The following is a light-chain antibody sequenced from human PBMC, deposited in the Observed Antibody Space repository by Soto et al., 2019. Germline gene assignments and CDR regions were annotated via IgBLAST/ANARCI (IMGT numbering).Light chain of an antibody. CDR2: EVS. J-gene: IGLJ2*01. CDR3: NSYAGSNDVV. V-gene: IGLV2-8*01. Sequence: QSALTQPPSASGSPGQSVTISCTGTSSDVGGYNYVSWYQQHPGKAPKLMIYEVSKRPSRVPDRFSGSKSGNTASLTVSGLQAEDEADYYCNSYAGSNDVVFGGGTKLTVL. CDR1: SSDVGGYNY.